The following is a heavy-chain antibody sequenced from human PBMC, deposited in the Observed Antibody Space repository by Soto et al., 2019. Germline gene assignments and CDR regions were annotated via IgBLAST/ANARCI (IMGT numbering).Heavy chain of an antibody. CDR3: AKAAPSFWSVYFWEWGRYYYYGMDV. Sequence: GGSLRLSCAASGFTFSSYAMSWVRQAPGKGLEWVSAISGSGGSTYYADSVKGRFTISRDNSKNTLYLQMNSLRAEDTAVYYCAKAAPSFWSVYFWEWGRYYYYGMDVWGQGTTVTVSS. CDR1: GFTFSSYA. J-gene: IGHJ6*02. D-gene: IGHD3-3*01. V-gene: IGHV3-23*01. CDR2: ISGSGGST.